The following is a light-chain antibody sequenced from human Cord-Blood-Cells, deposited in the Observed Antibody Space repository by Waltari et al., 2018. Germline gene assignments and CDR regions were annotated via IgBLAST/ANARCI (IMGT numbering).Light chain of an antibody. J-gene: IGLJ3*02. CDR1: TSDDGGYNY. CDR3: SSYTSSSTFVV. Sequence: QSALTQPASVSGSPGQSITISCTAATSDDGGYNYHTWYQQHPGKAPKLMIYDVSKRPSGVSNRFSGSKSGNTASLTISGLQAEDEADYYCSSYTSSSTFVVFGGGTKLTVL. CDR2: DVS. V-gene: IGLV2-14*01.